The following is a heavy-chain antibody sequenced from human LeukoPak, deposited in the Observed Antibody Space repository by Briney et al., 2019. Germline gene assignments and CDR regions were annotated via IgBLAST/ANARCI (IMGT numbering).Heavy chain of an antibody. CDR1: GGTFSSYA. Sequence: ASVKVSCKASGGTFSSYAISWVRQAPGQGLEWMGRIIPILGIANYAQKFQGRVTITADKSTSTAYMELSSLRSEDTAVYCCAREAVTRDGYNEAYFDYWGQGTLVTVSS. V-gene: IGHV1-69*04. CDR3: AREAVTRDGYNEAYFDY. CDR2: IIPILGIA. D-gene: IGHD5-24*01. J-gene: IGHJ4*02.